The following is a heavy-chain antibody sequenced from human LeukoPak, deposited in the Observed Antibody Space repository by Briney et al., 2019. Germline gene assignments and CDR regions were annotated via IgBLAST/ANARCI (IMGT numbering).Heavy chain of an antibody. Sequence: PSETLSLTCTVSGGSISSGGYYWSWIRQPPGKGLEWIGYIYHSGSTYYNPSLKSRVTISVDTSKNQFSLKLSSVTAADTAVYYCASPSGYSSSWNPLDYWGQGTLVTVSS. CDR3: ASPSGYSSSWNPLDY. CDR1: GGSISSGGYY. CDR2: IYHSGST. J-gene: IGHJ4*02. D-gene: IGHD6-13*01. V-gene: IGHV4-30-2*01.